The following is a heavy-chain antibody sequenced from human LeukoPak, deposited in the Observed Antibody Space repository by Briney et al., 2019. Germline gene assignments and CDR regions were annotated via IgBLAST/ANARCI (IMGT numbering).Heavy chain of an antibody. V-gene: IGHV3-11*04. CDR1: GFTFSDYY. J-gene: IGHJ5*02. CDR2: ISSSGSTI. Sequence: GGSLRLSCAASGFTFSDYYISWVRQAPRQGLGRDSCISSSGSTIYYADSVKGRFTISRDNAKNSLYLQMNSLRAEDTAVYYGAIVPAAQDGFDLGGRGTLVTVST. D-gene: IGHD2-2*01. CDR3: AIVPAAQDGFDL.